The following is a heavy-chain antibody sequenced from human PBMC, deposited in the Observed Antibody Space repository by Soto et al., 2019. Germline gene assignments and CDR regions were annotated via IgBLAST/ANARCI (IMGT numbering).Heavy chain of an antibody. CDR2: IIPILGIA. D-gene: IGHD6-13*01. Sequence: VASVKVSCKASGGTFSSYTISWVRQAPGQGLEWMGRIIPILGIANYAQKFQGRVTITADKSTSTAYMELSSLRSEDTAVYYCARDQSSSWYVAGFVPWGQGTLVTVSS. J-gene: IGHJ5*02. V-gene: IGHV1-69*04. CDR1: GGTFSSYT. CDR3: ARDQSSSWYVAGFVP.